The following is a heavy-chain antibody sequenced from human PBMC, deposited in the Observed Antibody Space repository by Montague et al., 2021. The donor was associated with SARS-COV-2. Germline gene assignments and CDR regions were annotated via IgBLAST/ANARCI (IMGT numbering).Heavy chain of an antibody. Sequence: SETLSLTCAVYVGSFSGYYWSWIRQPPGKGLEWIGEINHSGSTNYNPSLRSRITILVDTSKNQFSLKLSSVTAADTAVYYCARSGEGCNAPPGYWGQGTLVTVSS. CDR2: INHSGST. J-gene: IGHJ4*02. D-gene: IGHD2-2*01. CDR1: VGSFSGYY. CDR3: ARSGEGCNAPPGY. V-gene: IGHV4-34*01.